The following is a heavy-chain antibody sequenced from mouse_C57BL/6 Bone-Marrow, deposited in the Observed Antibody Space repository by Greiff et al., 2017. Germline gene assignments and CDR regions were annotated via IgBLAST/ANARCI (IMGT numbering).Heavy chain of an antibody. J-gene: IGHJ4*01. V-gene: IGHV1-64*01. D-gene: IGHD3-3*01. Sequence: QVQLQQPGAELVKPGASVKLSCKASGYTFTSYWMHWVKQRPGQGLEWIGMIHPNSGSTNYNEKFKSKATLTVDKSSSTAYMQLSSLASEDSAVYNCAGCCPYAMDYWGQGTSVTVSS. CDR1: GYTFTSYW. CDR2: IHPNSGST. CDR3: AGCCPYAMDY.